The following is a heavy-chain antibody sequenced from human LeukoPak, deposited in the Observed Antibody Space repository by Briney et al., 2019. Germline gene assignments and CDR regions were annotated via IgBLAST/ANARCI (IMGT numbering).Heavy chain of an antibody. CDR3: AKGTYDFWSGYHEYYYYGMDV. D-gene: IGHD3-3*01. J-gene: IGHJ6*02. V-gene: IGHV3-30*04. Sequence: GRSLRLSCAASGFTFSSYAMHWVRQAPGKGLEWVAVISYDGSNKYYADSVKGRFTISRDNSKNTLYLQMNSLRAEDTAVYYCAKGTYDFWSGYHEYYYYGMDVWGQGTTVTVSS. CDR2: ISYDGSNK. CDR1: GFTFSSYA.